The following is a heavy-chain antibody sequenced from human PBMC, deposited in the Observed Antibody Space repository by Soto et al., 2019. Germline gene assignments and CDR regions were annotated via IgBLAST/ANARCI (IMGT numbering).Heavy chain of an antibody. CDR2: INPNSGGT. Sequence: VASVKVSCKASGYTFTGYYMHWVRQAPGQGLEWMGWINPNSGGTNYAQKFQGWVTMTRDTSISTAYMELSRLRSDDTAVYYCARELLVCDYRCSGMDVWGQGTTVTVSS. J-gene: IGHJ6*02. V-gene: IGHV1-2*04. CDR1: GYTFTGYY. CDR3: ARELLVCDYRCSGMDV. D-gene: IGHD4-17*01.